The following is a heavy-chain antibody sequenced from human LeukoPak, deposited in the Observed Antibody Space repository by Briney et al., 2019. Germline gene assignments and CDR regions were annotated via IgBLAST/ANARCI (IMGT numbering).Heavy chain of an antibody. CDR1: SGSFSGYS. CDR3: ARHQSAQQLAFDY. J-gene: IGHJ4*02. CDR2: INHSGSI. D-gene: IGHD6-13*01. Sequence: SETLSLTCAVYSGSFSGYSWSWIRQPPGKGLEWIGEINHSGSINYNPSVRSRVTISEDTSKNQFSLKLSSVTAADTAVYYCARHQSAQQLAFDYWGQGTLVTVSS. V-gene: IGHV4-34*01.